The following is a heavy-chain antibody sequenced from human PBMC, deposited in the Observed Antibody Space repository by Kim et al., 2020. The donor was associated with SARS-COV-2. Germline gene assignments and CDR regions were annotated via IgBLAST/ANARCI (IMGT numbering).Heavy chain of an antibody. J-gene: IGHJ6*02. CDR3: AKDYGAGSVMDS. CDR2: ISHSSSTI. V-gene: IGHV3-23*01. Sequence: GGSLRLSCVASGFSFSCYSMTWVRQAPGKGLEWVSSISHSSSTIYYAYSVRGRFTISRDNSKDSLYLQMSSLRAEDTAIYYCAKDYGAGSVMDSWGRGTT. CDR1: GFSFSCYS. D-gene: IGHD6-19*01.